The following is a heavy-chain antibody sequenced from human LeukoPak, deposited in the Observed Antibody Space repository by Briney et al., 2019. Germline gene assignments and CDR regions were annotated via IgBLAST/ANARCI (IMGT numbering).Heavy chain of an antibody. V-gene: IGHV1-69*06. J-gene: IGHJ3*02. CDR3: ARGWGLQGAFDI. D-gene: IGHD1-26*01. Sequence: SVKVSCKASGGTFSGYAISWVRQAPGQGLEWMGGIIPIFGTANYAQKFQGRVTITADKSTSTAYMELSSLRSEDTAVYYCARGWGLQGAFDIWGQGTMVTVSS. CDR1: GGTFSGYA. CDR2: IIPIFGTA.